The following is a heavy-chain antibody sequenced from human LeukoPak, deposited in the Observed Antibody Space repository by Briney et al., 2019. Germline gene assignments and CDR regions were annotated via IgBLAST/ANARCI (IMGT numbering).Heavy chain of an antibody. Sequence: GGSLRLSCAASGFTVSTYYMTWVRQAPWKGLECVSVIYSGGSTYYADSVKGRFTVSRDNSKNTLYLQMNSLRAEDTAMYYCARGLGYCTSTTCLLPFDYWGQGTLVTVSS. J-gene: IGHJ4*02. CDR2: IYSGGST. CDR1: GFTVSTYY. CDR3: ARGLGYCTSTTCLLPFDY. V-gene: IGHV3-53*01. D-gene: IGHD2-2*01.